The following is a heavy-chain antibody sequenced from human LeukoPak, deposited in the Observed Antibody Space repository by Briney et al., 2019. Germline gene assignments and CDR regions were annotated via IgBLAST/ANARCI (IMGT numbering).Heavy chain of an antibody. CDR3: ARGLKSGYYDSSGYYYFDY. CDR1: GGSIGSSSYY. D-gene: IGHD3-22*01. CDR2: VNHSGST. J-gene: IGHJ4*02. Sequence: SETLSLTCTVSGGSIGSSSYYWGWIRQPPGKGLEWIGEVNHSGSTNYNPSLKSRVTISVDTSKNQFSLKLSSVTAADTAVYYCARGLKSGYYDSSGYYYFDYWGQGTLVTVSS. V-gene: IGHV4-39*07.